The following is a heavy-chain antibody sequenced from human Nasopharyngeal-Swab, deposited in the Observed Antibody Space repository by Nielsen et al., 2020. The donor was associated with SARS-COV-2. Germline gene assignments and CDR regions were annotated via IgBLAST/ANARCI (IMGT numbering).Heavy chain of an antibody. V-gene: IGHV3-20*01. J-gene: IGHJ5*02. Sequence: GESLKISCAASGFTFDDYGMSWVRQAPGKGLEWVSGINWNGGSTGYADSVKGRFTISRDNAKNSLYLQMNSLRAEDTALYHCAGWGVVVPAAQGGGWFDPWGQGTLVTVSS. CDR2: INWNGGST. CDR3: AGWGVVVPAAQGGGWFDP. D-gene: IGHD2-2*01. CDR1: GFTFDDYG.